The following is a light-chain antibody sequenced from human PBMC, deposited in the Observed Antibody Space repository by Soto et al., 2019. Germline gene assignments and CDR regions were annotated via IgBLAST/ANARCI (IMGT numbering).Light chain of an antibody. V-gene: IGLV2-14*01. Sequence: QSVLTQPASVSGSPGQSITLSCTGTNNDIGGYNYVSWYQQHPGKAPKVMIYEVSDRPSGVSNRFSGSKSGNTASLTISGLQTEDEADYYCSSYTSSDTWVFGGGTKLTVL. J-gene: IGLJ3*02. CDR2: EVS. CDR1: NNDIGGYNY. CDR3: SSYTSSDTWV.